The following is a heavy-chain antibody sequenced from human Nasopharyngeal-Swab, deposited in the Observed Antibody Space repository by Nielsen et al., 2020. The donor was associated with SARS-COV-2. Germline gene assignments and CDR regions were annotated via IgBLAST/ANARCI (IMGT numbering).Heavy chain of an antibody. CDR1: GFTFSNYW. D-gene: IGHD3-3*01. Sequence: GESLKISCAASGFTFSNYWISWVRQAPGKGLEWVANIKQDGSEIYYVDSLKGRFTISRDNAKNSLYLQMNSLRAEDTAVYYGARLKYDFWNGPPEDYWGQGTLVTVSS. CDR3: ARLKYDFWNGPPEDY. J-gene: IGHJ4*02. CDR2: IKQDGSEI. V-gene: IGHV3-7*01.